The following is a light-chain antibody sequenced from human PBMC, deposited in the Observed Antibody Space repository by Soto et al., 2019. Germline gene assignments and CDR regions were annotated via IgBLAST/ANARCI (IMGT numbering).Light chain of an antibody. CDR3: SSYTSSSTPVV. Sequence: QSVLTQPASVSGSPGQSITISCTGTSSDVGGYNYVSWYQQHPGKAPKLMIYDVSNRPSGVSNRFSGSKSGNTASLTISGLQAGDEADYYCSSYTSSSTPVVCGGGTKLTVL. CDR2: DVS. CDR1: SSDVGGYNY. V-gene: IGLV2-14*01. J-gene: IGLJ2*01.